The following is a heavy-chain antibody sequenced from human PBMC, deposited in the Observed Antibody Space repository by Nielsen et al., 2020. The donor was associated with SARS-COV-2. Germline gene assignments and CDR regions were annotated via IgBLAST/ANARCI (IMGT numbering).Heavy chain of an antibody. J-gene: IGHJ6*02. D-gene: IGHD2-2*01. CDR2: ISYTVTT. V-gene: IGHV4-39*01. CDR3: ATHSYRGGPRDGMDV. Sequence: SETLSLTCSVSGGSYRGWIRQPPRKRLEWIGTISYTVTTYYNPSHNSRVTISVHTSENQFALQLISVTAADTAGYTCATHSYRGGPRDGMDVWGQGTTVTVSS. CDR1: GGSY.